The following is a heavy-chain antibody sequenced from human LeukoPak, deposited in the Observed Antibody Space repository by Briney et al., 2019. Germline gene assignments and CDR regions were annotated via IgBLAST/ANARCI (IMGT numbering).Heavy chain of an antibody. CDR3: ARGGPSSLFDH. Sequence: PGGSLRLSCAASGFTFSHYGMHWVRQAPGKGLDWVAVISYDVTKKNYGDSVRGRFTVSRDDSKNTLYLQMNSLRPEDTAVYFCARGGPSSLFDHWGQGALVTVSS. CDR2: ISYDVTKK. D-gene: IGHD6-13*01. CDR1: GFTFSHYG. V-gene: IGHV3-30*03. J-gene: IGHJ4*02.